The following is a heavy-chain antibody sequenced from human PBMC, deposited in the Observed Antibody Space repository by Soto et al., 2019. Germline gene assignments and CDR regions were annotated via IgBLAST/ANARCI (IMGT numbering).Heavy chain of an antibody. CDR1: GFSFSNAW. D-gene: IGHD3-3*01. CDR2: IKSKTDGGTT. V-gene: IGHV3-15*01. CDR3: TAPGLWSASYRDFYYVMDV. J-gene: IGHJ6*02. Sequence: EVQLVESGGGLVKPGGSLRLSCAASGFSFSNAWMSWVRQAPGKGLEWVGRIKSKTDGGTTDYSAPVKGRFTISRDDSKNTLYLQMNSLKTEDKAVYYCTAPGLWSASYRDFYYVMDVWGQGTTVTVSS.